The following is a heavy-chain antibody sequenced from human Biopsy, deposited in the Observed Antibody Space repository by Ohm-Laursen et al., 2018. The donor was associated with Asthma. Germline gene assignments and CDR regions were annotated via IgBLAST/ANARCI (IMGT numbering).Heavy chain of an antibody. CDR2: IIPIFGTS. J-gene: IGHJ3*02. V-gene: IGHV1-69*05. Sequence: GASVKVSCKASGGTFSRYAISWVRQAPGQGLEWMGGIIPIFGTSNYAQKFQGRVTITRDTSASTAYMELSSLRSEDTAVYYCARTYYDFLTGQVNDAFAIWGQGTKVAVSS. D-gene: IGHD3-9*01. CDR1: GGTFSRYA. CDR3: ARTYYDFLTGQVNDAFAI.